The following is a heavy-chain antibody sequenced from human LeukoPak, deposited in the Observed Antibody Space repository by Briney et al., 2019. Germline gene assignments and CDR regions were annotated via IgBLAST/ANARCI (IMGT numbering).Heavy chain of an antibody. CDR3: ARESVDHGHIDY. CDR1: GFTFSESG. J-gene: IGHJ4*02. Sequence: GGSLRLSCTTSGFTFSESGFHWVRQAPGKGLEWVAIIWYGGINYADSVKGRFTISRDNSKNTLYLQMNSLRAEDTAVYYCARESVDHGHIDYWGQGTLVTVSS. CDR2: IWYGGIN. D-gene: IGHD1-14*01. V-gene: IGHV3-30*02.